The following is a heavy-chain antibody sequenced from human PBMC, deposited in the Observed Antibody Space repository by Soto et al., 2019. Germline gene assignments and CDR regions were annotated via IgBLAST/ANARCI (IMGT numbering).Heavy chain of an antibody. V-gene: IGHV5-51*01. CDR3: ARRGGGTTGWFDP. Sequence: GESLKISCEGSGYRFSSYWIGWVRQMHGKGLEWMGIIYPGDSDTRYSPSFQGQVTISADKSISTAYLQWSSLKASDTAMYYWARRGGGTTGWFDPWGQGTLVTVSS. J-gene: IGHJ5*02. CDR1: GYRFSSYW. D-gene: IGHD4-17*01. CDR2: IYPGDSDT.